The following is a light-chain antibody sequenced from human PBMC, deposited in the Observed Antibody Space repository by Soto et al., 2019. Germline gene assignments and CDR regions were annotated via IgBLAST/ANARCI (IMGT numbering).Light chain of an antibody. V-gene: IGKV1-5*03. CDR3: QYYNNYCWT. CDR1: QSISSW. CDR2: KTS. J-gene: IGKJ1*01. Sequence: DIQLTQSPSTLSASVGDRVTITCRASQSISSWLAWYQQKPGKAPKFLIYKTSNLESGVPSRFSGSGPGTEFTLTISSLQPDDGATYYCQYYNNYCWTFGQGTKVESK.